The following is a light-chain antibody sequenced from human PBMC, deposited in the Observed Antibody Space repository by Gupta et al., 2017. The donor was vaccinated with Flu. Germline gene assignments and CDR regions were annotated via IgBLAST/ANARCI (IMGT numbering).Light chain of an antibody. CDR2: AGS. CDR3: MQSVQTPLT. Sequence: ISCRSIQSLLHNNVYIHLDWYLQRPGQSPQLLMYAGSNRASGVPDRFSGSGSGTDFTLKISRLEAEDVGVYYCMQSVQTPLTFGGGTKVDIK. V-gene: IGKV2-28*01. J-gene: IGKJ4*01. CDR1: QSLLHNNVYIH.